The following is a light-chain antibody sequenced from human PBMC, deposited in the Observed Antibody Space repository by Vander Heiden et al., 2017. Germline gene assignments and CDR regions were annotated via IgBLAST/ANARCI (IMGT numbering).Light chain of an antibody. Sequence: SSDLTQPPPLSVAPEQTVRISCSGDPWGNKYGCWDQQRPGQSTVLVIYQDNKRPAGSPERFSVSNSVNTATLTISGTQAGDEADYYFQAWDSSIAVFGGGTKLTVL. CDR2: QDN. CDR3: QAWDSSIAV. CDR1: PWGNKY. V-gene: IGLV3-1*01. J-gene: IGLJ2*01.